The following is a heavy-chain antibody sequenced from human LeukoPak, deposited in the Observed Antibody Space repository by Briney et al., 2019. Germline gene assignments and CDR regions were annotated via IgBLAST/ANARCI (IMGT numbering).Heavy chain of an antibody. CDR1: GFTFDDYA. CDR2: ISWNSGSI. Sequence: GGSLRLSCAASGFTFDDYAMHWVRQAPGKGLEWVSGISWNSGSIGYADSVKGRFTISRDNAKNSLYLQMNSLRAEDTALYYCAKDITAYYYGSGTHTPGIDYWGQGTLVTVSS. CDR3: AKDITAYYYGSGTHTPGIDY. V-gene: IGHV3-9*01. D-gene: IGHD3-10*01. J-gene: IGHJ4*02.